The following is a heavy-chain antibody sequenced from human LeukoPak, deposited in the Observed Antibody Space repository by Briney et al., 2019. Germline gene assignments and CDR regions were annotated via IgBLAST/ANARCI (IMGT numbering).Heavy chain of an antibody. Sequence: ASVKVSCKPSGYTFTDYYMPWVRQAPGQGLEWMGWISSNSGVTNYAQKFQGRVTMTRDTSISTAYMELSRLKSDDTALYYCARGRWTVTGSFDPWGQGTLVTVSS. J-gene: IGHJ5*02. CDR2: ISSNSGVT. V-gene: IGHV1-2*02. CDR3: ARGRWTVTGSFDP. CDR1: GYTFTDYY. D-gene: IGHD4-23*01.